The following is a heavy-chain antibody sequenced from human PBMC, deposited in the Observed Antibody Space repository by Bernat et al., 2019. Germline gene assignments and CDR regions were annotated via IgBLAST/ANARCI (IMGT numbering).Heavy chain of an antibody. CDR2: ISYDGSNK. V-gene: IGHV3-30*18. CDR3: AKDGENTMVRGVYYYYYGMDV. CDR1: GFTFSSYG. D-gene: IGHD3-10*01. Sequence: QVQLVESGGGVVQPGRSLRLSCAASGFTFSSYGMHWVRQAPGKGLEWVAVISYDGSNKYYADSVKGRFTISRDNSKNTLYLQMNSLRAKDTAVYYCAKDGENTMVRGVYYYYYGMDVWGQGTTVTVSS. J-gene: IGHJ6*02.